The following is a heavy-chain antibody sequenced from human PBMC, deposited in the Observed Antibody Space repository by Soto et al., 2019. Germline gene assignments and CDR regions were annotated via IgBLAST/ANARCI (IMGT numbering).Heavy chain of an antibody. J-gene: IGHJ4*02. CDR3: AKVARKGSAIGFDY. CDR1: GYTFSNYD. V-gene: IGHV1-8*01. D-gene: IGHD3-10*01. Sequence: VQLVQSGAELKKPGASVKVSCKASGYTFSNYDMNWVRQATVQGPEWIGWVNPNNGDTGYAQKFQGRGTLTTDISTTTAYMELASLRSEDTAIYSCAKVARKGSAIGFDYWGQGTLITVSS. CDR2: VNPNNGDT.